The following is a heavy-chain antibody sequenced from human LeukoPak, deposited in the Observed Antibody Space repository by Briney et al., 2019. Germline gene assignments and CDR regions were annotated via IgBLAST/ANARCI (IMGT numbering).Heavy chain of an antibody. V-gene: IGHV4-31*03. CDR3: ARVAVAGTNWFDP. CDR1: GGSISSGGYY. CDR2: IHYSGST. J-gene: IGHJ5*02. D-gene: IGHD6-19*01. Sequence: PSETLSLTCTVSGGSISSGGYYWSWIRQHPWKGLEWIGYIHYSGSTYYNPSLKSRVTISVDTSKNQFSLKLSSVTAADTAVYYCARVAVAGTNWFDPWGQGTLVTVSS.